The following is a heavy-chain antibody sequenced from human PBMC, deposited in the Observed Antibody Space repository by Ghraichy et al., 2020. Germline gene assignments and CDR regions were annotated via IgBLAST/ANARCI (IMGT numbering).Heavy chain of an antibody. V-gene: IGHV3-73*01. J-gene: IGHJ4*02. CDR2: IRSKANSYAT. CDR3: TRHDPKQQLRDY. Sequence: GGSLRLSCAASGFTFSGSAMHWVRQASGKGLEWVGRIRSKANSYATAYAASVKGRFTISRDDSKNTAYLQMNSLKTEDTAVYYCTRHDPKQQLRDYWGQGTLVTVSS. D-gene: IGHD6-13*01. CDR1: GFTFSGSA.